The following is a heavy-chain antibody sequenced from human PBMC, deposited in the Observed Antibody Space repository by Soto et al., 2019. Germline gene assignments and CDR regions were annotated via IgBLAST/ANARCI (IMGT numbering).Heavy chain of an antibody. Sequence: GSRRLSCAASGFNFSSYAMSWVRQAPGKGLEWVSAISGSGGSTYYADSVKGRFTISRDNSKNTLYLQMNSLRAEDTAVYYCAKEGDFWSGYPPRYFDYWGQGTLVTVSS. J-gene: IGHJ4*02. D-gene: IGHD3-3*01. CDR2: ISGSGGST. CDR1: GFNFSSYA. CDR3: AKEGDFWSGYPPRYFDY. V-gene: IGHV3-23*01.